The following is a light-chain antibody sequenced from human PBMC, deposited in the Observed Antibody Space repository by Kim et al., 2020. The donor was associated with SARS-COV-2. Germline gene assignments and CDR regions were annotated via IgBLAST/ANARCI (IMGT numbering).Light chain of an antibody. V-gene: IGLV3-25*03. J-gene: IGLJ1*01. CDR1: ALPKQY. CDR3: QSGDSSGTFYV. Sequence: SYELTQPPSVSVSPGQTARITCSGDALPKQYAYWYQQKPGQAPVLVIYKDSERPSGIPERFSGSSSGTTVTLTISGVQAEDEADYYCQSGDSSGTFYVFGSGTKVTAL. CDR2: KDS.